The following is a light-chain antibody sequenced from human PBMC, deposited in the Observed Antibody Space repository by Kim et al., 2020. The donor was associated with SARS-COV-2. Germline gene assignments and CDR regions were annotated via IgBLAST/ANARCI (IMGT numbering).Light chain of an antibody. CDR3: QQQQFGFSLT. CDR1: QSVSNSY. V-gene: IGKV3-20*01. J-gene: IGKJ4*01. CDR2: GAS. Sequence: PGERAAISCTAGQSVSNSYLAWYQQRPGQAPRLLIYGASIRATGTPDRFSGSGSGTDFTLTINRLEPEDFAVYYCQQQQFGFSLTFGGGTKVDIK.